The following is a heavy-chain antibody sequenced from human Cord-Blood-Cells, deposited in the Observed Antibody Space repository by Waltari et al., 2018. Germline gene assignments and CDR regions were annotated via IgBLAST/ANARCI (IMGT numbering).Heavy chain of an antibody. Sequence: QVQLVHSGAQVKKPGSSVKVSCKASGGTFRSSATSWVRQGPGQGLEWMGGIIPIFGTANYAQKFQGRVTITADESTSTAYMELSSLRSEDTAVYYCARGDYSNYYYGMDVWGQGTTVTVSS. CDR1: GGTFRSSA. CDR3: ARGDYSNYYYGMDV. V-gene: IGHV1-69*12. J-gene: IGHJ6*02. CDR2: IIPIFGTA. D-gene: IGHD4-4*01.